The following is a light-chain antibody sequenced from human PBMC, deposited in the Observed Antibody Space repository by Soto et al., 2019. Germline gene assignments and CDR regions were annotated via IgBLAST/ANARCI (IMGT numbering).Light chain of an antibody. CDR2: GAS. V-gene: IGKV3-20*01. J-gene: IGKJ1*01. Sequence: EIVLTQSPGTLSLSPGERATLSCRASQSVSSSYLAWYQQKPGQAPRLLIYGASSRATGIPDRFSGSGSGTDFTLTISRLAPDDFSLYYCQQYGSSPGTFDQGTKVEIK. CDR1: QSVSSSY. CDR3: QQYGSSPGT.